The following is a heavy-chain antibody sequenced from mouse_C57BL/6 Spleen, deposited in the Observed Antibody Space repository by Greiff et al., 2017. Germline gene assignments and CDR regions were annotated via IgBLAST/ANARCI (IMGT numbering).Heavy chain of an antibody. CDR2: ISSGSSTI. CDR3: ARPGTVDAMDY. V-gene: IGHV5-17*01. J-gene: IGHJ4*01. Sequence: EVQRVESGGGLVKPGGSLKLSCAASGFTFSDYGMHWVRQAPEKGLEWVAYISSGSSTIYYADTVKGRFTISRDNAKNTLFLQVTSLRSEDTAMYYCARPGTVDAMDYWGQGTSVTVSS. D-gene: IGHD1-1*01. CDR1: GFTFSDYG.